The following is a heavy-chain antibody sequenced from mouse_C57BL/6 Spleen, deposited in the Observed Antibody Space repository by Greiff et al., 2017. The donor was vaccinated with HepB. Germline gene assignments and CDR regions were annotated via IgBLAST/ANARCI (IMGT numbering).Heavy chain of an antibody. D-gene: IGHD2-5*01. V-gene: IGHV1-15*01. CDR3: TRGESNYGNFDY. J-gene: IGHJ2*01. Sequence: QVHVKQSGAELVRPGASVTLSCKASGYTFTDYEMHWVKQTPVHGLEWIGAIDPETGGTAYNQKFKGKAILTADKSSSTAYMELRSLTSEDSAVYYCTRGESNYGNFDYWGQGTTLTVSS. CDR2: IDPETGGT. CDR1: GYTFTDYE.